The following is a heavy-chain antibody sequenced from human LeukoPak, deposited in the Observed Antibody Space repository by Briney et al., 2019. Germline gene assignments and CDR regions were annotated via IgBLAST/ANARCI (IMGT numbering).Heavy chain of an antibody. CDR3: ADDFDY. Sequence: GGSVRLSCAASGLTFSSYAMTWVRQAPGKGLEGVSTISGSTNGTYYADSVRGRFTISRDNSKNTLYLQLNSLRAEDTAVYYCADDFDYWGQGTLVTVSS. V-gene: IGHV3-23*01. J-gene: IGHJ4*02. CDR2: ISGSTNGT. CDR1: GLTFSSYA.